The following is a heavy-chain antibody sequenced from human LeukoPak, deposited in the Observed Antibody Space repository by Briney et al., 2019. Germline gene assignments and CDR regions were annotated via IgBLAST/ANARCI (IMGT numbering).Heavy chain of an antibody. Sequence: GGSLRPSCAASGFTFSSCWMSWVRQAPGKGLEWVANIKQDGSEKYYVDSVKGRFTISRDNAKNSLYLQMNSLRAEDTAVYYCARVGGKYSSSGYWGQGTLVTVSS. CDR2: IKQDGSEK. J-gene: IGHJ4*02. V-gene: IGHV3-7*01. CDR3: ARVGGKYSSSGY. D-gene: IGHD6-6*01. CDR1: GFTFSSCW.